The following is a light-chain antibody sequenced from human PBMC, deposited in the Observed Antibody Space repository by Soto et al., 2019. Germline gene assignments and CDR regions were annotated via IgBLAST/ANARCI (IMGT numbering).Light chain of an antibody. J-gene: IGLJ1*01. Sequence: QSVLTQPRSVSGSPGQSVTISCSGTSSDVGGYSYVSWYQQRPGKAPKLMIYDVITRPSGVPDRFSGSKSGNTASLTISGLQAEDEADYSCCSYAGSYPFVFGTGTKVTVL. V-gene: IGLV2-11*01. CDR3: CSYAGSYPFV. CDR2: DVI. CDR1: SSDVGGYSY.